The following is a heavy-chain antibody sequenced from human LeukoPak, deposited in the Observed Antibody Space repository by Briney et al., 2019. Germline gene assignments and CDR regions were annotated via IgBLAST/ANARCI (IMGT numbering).Heavy chain of an antibody. V-gene: IGHV3-48*02. Sequence: GGSLRLSCAASGLTVSSYSMNWVRQAPGKGLEWVSYISSSSSTIYYADSVKGRFTIPRDNAKNSLYLQMNSLRDEDTAVYYCARGYSYGYNYWGQGTLVTVSS. D-gene: IGHD5-18*01. CDR2: ISSSSSTI. J-gene: IGHJ4*02. CDR3: ARGYSYGYNY. CDR1: GLTVSSYS.